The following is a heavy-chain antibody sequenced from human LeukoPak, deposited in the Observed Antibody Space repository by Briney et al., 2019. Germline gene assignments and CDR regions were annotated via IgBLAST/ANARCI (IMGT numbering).Heavy chain of an antibody. J-gene: IGHJ6*02. D-gene: IGHD3-9*01. V-gene: IGHV1-8*01. CDR1: GYTFTSYD. CDR2: MNPNSGNT. CDR3: ARWEVRYFDWLPPYGMDV. Sequence: ASVKVSCKASGYTFTSYDINWVRQATGQGLEWMGWMNPNSGNTGYAQKFQGRVTMTRNTSISTAYMELSSLRSEDTAVYYCARWEVRYFDWLPPYGMDVWGQGTTVTVSS.